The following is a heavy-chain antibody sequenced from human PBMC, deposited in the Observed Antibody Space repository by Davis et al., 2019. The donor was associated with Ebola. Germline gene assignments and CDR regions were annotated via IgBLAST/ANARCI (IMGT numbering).Heavy chain of an antibody. CDR1: GGSISSSDW. CDR2: IYHSGST. D-gene: IGHD5/OR15-5a*01. V-gene: IGHV4-4*02. Sequence: PSETLSLTCAVSGGSISSSDWWSWVRQPPGKGLEWIGEIYHSGSTNYNPSLKSRVTISVDKSKNQFSLKLSSVTAADTAVYYCARCQSQSDYYYYGMDVWGQGTTVTVSS. CDR3: ARCQSQSDYYYYGMDV. J-gene: IGHJ6*02.